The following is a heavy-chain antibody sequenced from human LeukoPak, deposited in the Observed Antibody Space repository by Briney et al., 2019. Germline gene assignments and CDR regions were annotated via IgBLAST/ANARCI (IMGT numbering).Heavy chain of an antibody. D-gene: IGHD5-12*01. CDR2: IKQGGSGK. Sequence: PGGSLRLSCAASGFTFSSYWMSWVRQAPGKGREWVASIKQGGSGKYYVDSLKGRFTISRDNAKNSLYLQMNNLRAEDTAMYYCAREYSGWSYYYYYYMDVWGKGTTVTVSS. V-gene: IGHV3-7*01. CDR1: GFTFSSYW. CDR3: AREYSGWSYYYYYYMDV. J-gene: IGHJ6*03.